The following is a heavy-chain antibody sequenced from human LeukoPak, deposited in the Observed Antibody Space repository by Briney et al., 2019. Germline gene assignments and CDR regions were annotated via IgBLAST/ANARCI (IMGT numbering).Heavy chain of an antibody. V-gene: IGHV3-66*01. D-gene: IGHD3-3*01. Sequence: PGGSLRLSCAASGFTFSSYAMSWVRQAPGRGLQWVSILYSASRTYSADSVKGRFTISRDNSKNTVYLHMSSLRAEDTAVYYCAKSHVTIFGVITHDAFDIWGPGTMVTVSS. J-gene: IGHJ3*02. CDR2: LYSASRT. CDR3: AKSHVTIFGVITHDAFDI. CDR1: GFTFSSYA.